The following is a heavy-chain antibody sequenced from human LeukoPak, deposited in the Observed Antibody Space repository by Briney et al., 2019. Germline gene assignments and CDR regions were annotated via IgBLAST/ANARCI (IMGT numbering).Heavy chain of an antibody. J-gene: IGHJ4*02. CDR3: ARVPYDSSGYYRD. V-gene: IGHV1-46*01. CDR2: INPSGGST. Sequence: ASVKVSCKASGYTFTSYYMHWVRQAPGQGLEWMGIINPSGGSTSYAQKFQGRVTMTTDTSTSTVYMELRSLRSDDTAVYYCARVPYDSSGYYRDWGQGTLVTVSS. CDR1: GYTFTSYY. D-gene: IGHD3-22*01.